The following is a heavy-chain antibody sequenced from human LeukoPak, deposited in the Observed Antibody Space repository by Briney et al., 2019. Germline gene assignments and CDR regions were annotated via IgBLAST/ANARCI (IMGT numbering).Heavy chain of an antibody. Sequence: GGSLRLSCAASGFTFSSYSMNWVRQAPGKGLEWVSSISSSSSYIYYADSVEGRFTISRDNAKNSLYLQMNSLRAEDTAVYYCARAGVSYSYGYRPFDYWGQGTLVTVSS. V-gene: IGHV3-21*01. CDR1: GFTFSSYS. J-gene: IGHJ4*02. CDR3: ARAGVSYSYGYRPFDY. CDR2: ISSSSSYI. D-gene: IGHD5-18*01.